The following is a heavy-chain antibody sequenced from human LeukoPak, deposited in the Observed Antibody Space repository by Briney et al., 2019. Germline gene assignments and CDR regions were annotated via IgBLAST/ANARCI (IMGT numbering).Heavy chain of an antibody. D-gene: IGHD2-2*01. CDR3: ARVPHPEVPNLHFDY. CDR2: ISSSSSTI. Sequence: GGSLRLSCAASGFTFSSYSTNWVRHAPGKRLEWVSYISSSSSTIYYADSVKGRFTISRDNAKNSLYLQMNSLRDEDTAVYYCARVPHPEVPNLHFDYWGQGTLVTVSS. J-gene: IGHJ4*02. V-gene: IGHV3-48*02. CDR1: GFTFSSYS.